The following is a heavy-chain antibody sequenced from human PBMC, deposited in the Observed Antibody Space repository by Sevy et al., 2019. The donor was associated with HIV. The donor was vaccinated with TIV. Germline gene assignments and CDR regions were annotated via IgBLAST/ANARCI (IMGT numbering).Heavy chain of an antibody. CDR1: GYSFTSYW. V-gene: IGHV5-51*01. J-gene: IGHJ6*02. D-gene: IGHD6-6*01. Sequence: GESLKISCKGSGYSFTSYWIGWVRQMPGKGLEWMGIIYPGDSDTRYSPSFQGQVTISADKSISTAYLQWSSLKASDTAMYYCALIAARNYHYYGMDVWGQGTTVTVSS. CDR3: ALIAARNYHYYGMDV. CDR2: IYPGDSDT.